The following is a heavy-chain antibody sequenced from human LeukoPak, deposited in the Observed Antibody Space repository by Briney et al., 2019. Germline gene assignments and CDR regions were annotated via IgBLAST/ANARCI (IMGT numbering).Heavy chain of an antibody. J-gene: IGHJ4*02. D-gene: IGHD3-9*01. CDR1: GGSISSHY. V-gene: IGHV4-59*11. CDR3: ARVSYDILTGYYPIGPFDY. Sequence: SETLSLTCTVSGGSISSHYWSWIRQPPGKGLEWIGYIYYSGSTNYNPSLKSRVTMSVDTSKNQFSLKLSSVTAADTAVYYCARVSYDILTGYYPIGPFDYWGQGTLVTVSS. CDR2: IYYSGST.